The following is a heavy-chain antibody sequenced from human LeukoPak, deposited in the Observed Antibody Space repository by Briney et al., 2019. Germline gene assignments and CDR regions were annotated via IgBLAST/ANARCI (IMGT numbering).Heavy chain of an antibody. V-gene: IGHV3-23*01. CDR1: GFTFSSYA. D-gene: IGHD3-9*01. J-gene: IGHJ6*02. CDR2: ISGSGGST. Sequence: GGSLRLSCAASGFTFSSYAMSWVRQAPGKGLEWVSAISGSGGSTYYADSVKGRFTISRDNSKNTLYLQMNSLRAEDTAVYYCARGDILTGTYGMDVWGQGTTVTVSS. CDR3: ARGDILTGTYGMDV.